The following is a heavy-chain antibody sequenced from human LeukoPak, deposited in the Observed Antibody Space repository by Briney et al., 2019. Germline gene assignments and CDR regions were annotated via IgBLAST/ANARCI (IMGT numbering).Heavy chain of an antibody. Sequence: GESLKIFCKGSGYRFTSYWIDWVRQMPGKGLEWMGIIYPGDSDTRYSPSFQGQVTISADKSISTAYLQWSSLKASDTAMYYCASLRDGYNTPYFDYWGQGTLVTVSS. D-gene: IGHD5-24*01. CDR3: ASLRDGYNTPYFDY. CDR1: GYRFTSYW. V-gene: IGHV5-51*01. CDR2: IYPGDSDT. J-gene: IGHJ4*02.